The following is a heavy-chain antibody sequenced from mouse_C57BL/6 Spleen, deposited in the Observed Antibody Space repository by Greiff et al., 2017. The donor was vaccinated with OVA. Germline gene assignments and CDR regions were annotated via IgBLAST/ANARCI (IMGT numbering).Heavy chain of an antibody. Sequence: VQLQQSGAELVKPGASVKISCKASGYAFSSYWMNWVKQRPGKGLEWIGQIYPGDGDTNYNGKFKGKATLTADKSSSTAYLQLSSLTSEDSAVYFWARSEYYYGSSPWYFDVWGTGTTVTVSS. J-gene: IGHJ1*03. D-gene: IGHD1-1*01. V-gene: IGHV1-80*01. CDR3: ARSEYYYGSSPWYFDV. CDR2: IYPGDGDT. CDR1: GYAFSSYW.